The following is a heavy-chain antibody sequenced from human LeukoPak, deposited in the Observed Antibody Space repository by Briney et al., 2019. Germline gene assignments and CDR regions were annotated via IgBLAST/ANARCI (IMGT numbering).Heavy chain of an antibody. Sequence: SLRLSCAASGFTFDDYAMHWVRQAPGKGLEWVSGISWNSGSIGYADSVKGRFTISRDNAKNSLYLQMNSLRAEDTAVYYCARDANYHVSSDYYDAFDIWGQGTMVTVSS. V-gene: IGHV3-9*01. CDR2: ISWNSGSI. D-gene: IGHD3-22*01. CDR3: ARDANYHVSSDYYDAFDI. J-gene: IGHJ3*02. CDR1: GFTFDDYA.